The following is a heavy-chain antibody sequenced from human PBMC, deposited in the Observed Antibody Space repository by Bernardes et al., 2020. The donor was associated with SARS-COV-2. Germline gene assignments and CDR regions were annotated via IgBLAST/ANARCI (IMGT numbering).Heavy chain of an antibody. Sequence: ASVTVSCKASGYTFTGYYMHWVRQAPGQGLEWMGWINPNSGGTNYAQKFQGRVTMTRDTSISTAYMELSRLRSDDTAVYYCARDVGSSWYSAEYNWFDPWGQGTLVTVSS. V-gene: IGHV1-2*02. CDR2: INPNSGGT. D-gene: IGHD6-13*01. CDR3: ARDVGSSWYSAEYNWFDP. J-gene: IGHJ5*02. CDR1: GYTFTGYY.